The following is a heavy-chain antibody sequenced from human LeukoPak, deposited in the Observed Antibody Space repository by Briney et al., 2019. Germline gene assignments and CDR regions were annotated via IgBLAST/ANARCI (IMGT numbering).Heavy chain of an antibody. V-gene: IGHV1-69*05. CDR1: GYTFTGYY. Sequence: VASVKVSCKASGYTFTGYYMHWVRQAPGQGLEWMGGIIPIFGTANYAQKFQGRVTITTDESTSTAYMELSSLRSEDTAVYYCASLAAAPSRNYYYYMDVWGKGTTVTVSS. CDR2: IIPIFGTA. CDR3: ASLAAAPSRNYYYYMDV. D-gene: IGHD6-13*01. J-gene: IGHJ6*03.